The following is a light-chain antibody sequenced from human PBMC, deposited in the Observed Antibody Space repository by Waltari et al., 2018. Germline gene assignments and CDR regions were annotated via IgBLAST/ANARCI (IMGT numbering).Light chain of an antibody. CDR2: EHT. CDR3: CSYAGGTASIL. J-gene: IGLJ2*01. CDR1: SSDVGSHNL. Sequence: QSALTQPASVSGSPGQSITISCTGTSSDVGSHNLVSWYQHHPGKAPKLMIYEHTKRPSGFSNRFSGSKSGNTASLTISGLQAEDEADYYCCSYAGGTASILLGGGTKLTVL. V-gene: IGLV2-23*01.